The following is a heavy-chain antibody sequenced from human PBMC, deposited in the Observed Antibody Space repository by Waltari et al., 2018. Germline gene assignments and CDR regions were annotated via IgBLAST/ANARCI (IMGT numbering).Heavy chain of an antibody. CDR3: ARDRAAALFDP. Sequence: QLQLQESGPGLVKPSETLSLTCPVSGGSISSSSYYWGWIRQPPGKGLEWIGSIYYSGSTYYNPSLKSRVTISVDTSKNQFSLKLSSVTAADTAVYYCARDRAAALFDPWGQGTLVTVSS. D-gene: IGHD6-13*01. CDR1: GGSISSSSYY. V-gene: IGHV4-39*07. CDR2: IYYSGST. J-gene: IGHJ5*02.